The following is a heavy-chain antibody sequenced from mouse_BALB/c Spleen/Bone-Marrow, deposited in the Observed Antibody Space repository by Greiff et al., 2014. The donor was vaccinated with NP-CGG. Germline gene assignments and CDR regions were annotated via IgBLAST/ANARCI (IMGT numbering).Heavy chain of an antibody. CDR1: GYAFTNYL. J-gene: IGHJ3*01. CDR2: INPGSGGT. D-gene: IGHD4-1*01. V-gene: IGHV1-54*01. Sequence: QVQLQQSGAELVRPGTSVKVSCKASGYAFTNYLIEWIKQRPGQGLEWIGVINPGSGGTNSNEKFKGKATLTADKSSSTAYMQLSSLTSDDSAVYFCARNANWLFTYWGQGTLVTVSA. CDR3: ARNANWLFTY.